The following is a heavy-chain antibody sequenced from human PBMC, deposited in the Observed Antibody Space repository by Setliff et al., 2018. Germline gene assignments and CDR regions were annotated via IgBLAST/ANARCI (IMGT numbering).Heavy chain of an antibody. J-gene: IGHJ4*02. Sequence: SETLSLTCAVYGDSFSDYYWSWIRQPPGKGLEWIEEINHRGSTNYSPSLRSRVTISVDTSRNQFSLKLSSVTAADTAVYYCARDPGFHSGTWCLGDWGQGIQVTVSS. CDR2: INHRGST. CDR1: GDSFSDYY. V-gene: IGHV4-34*01. CDR3: ARDPGFHSGTWCLGD. D-gene: IGHD2-8*01.